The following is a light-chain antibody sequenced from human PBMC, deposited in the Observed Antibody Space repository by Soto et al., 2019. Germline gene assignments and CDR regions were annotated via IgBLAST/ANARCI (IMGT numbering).Light chain of an antibody. V-gene: IGKV3-11*01. CDR2: DVF. CDR3: QQRSHWPGLT. J-gene: IGKJ4*01. CDR1: QSVNNY. Sequence: EIVLTQSPATLSLSPGERATLSCRASQSVNNYLAWYQQKPGQAPRLVIYDVFNRATGTPARFSGSGSGTDVTLTIISREPEDFGVYYWQQRSHWPGLTFGGGTRVEIK.